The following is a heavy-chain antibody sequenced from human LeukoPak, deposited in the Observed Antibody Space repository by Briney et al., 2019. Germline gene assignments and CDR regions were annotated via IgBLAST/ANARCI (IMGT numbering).Heavy chain of an antibody. D-gene: IGHD5-18*01. CDR2: ISGSGGST. CDR3: AKAHSYGYYYFDY. J-gene: IGHJ4*02. CDR1: GFTFSNYV. Sequence: GGSLRLSCAASGFTFSNYVMSWVRQAPGKGLEWVSAISGSGGSTYYADSVKGRFTISRDNSKNTLYLQMNSLRAEDTAVYYCAKAHSYGYYYFDYWGQGTLVTVSS. V-gene: IGHV3-23*01.